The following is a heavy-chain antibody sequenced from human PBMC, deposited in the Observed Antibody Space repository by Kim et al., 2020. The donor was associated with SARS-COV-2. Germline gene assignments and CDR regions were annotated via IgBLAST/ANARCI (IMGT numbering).Heavy chain of an antibody. D-gene: IGHD2-2*01. CDR3: ARQGGDCSSTSCYGYYYGMDV. V-gene: IGHV3-33*01. CDR2: IWYDGSNK. Sequence: GGSLRLSCAASGFTFSSYGMHWVRQAPGKGLEWVAVIWYDGSNKYYADSVKGRFTISRDNSKNTLYLQMNSLRAEDTAVYYCARQGGDCSSTSCYGYYYGMDVWGQGTTVTVSS. CDR1: GFTFSSYG. J-gene: IGHJ6*02.